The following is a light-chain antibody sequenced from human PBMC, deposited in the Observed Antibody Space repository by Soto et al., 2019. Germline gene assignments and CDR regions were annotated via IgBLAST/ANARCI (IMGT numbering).Light chain of an antibody. V-gene: IGLV2-14*03. Sequence: QSALTQPASVSGSPGQSITISCTGTSSDVGGFNYVSWYQQHAGKAPKLMIYDVTNRPSGVSYRFSGSKSGNTASLTISGLQAEYEADYYCNSYTSSSTYVFGTGTKLTVL. CDR3: NSYTSSSTYV. CDR2: DVT. J-gene: IGLJ1*01. CDR1: SSDVGGFNY.